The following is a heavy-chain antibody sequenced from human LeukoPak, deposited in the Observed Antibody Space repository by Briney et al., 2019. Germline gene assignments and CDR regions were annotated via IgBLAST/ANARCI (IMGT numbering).Heavy chain of an antibody. D-gene: IGHD4-17*01. V-gene: IGHV1-58*01. Sequence: SVKVSCKASGFTFTSSAVQWVRPARGQRLEWIGWIVVGSGNTNYAQKFQERVTITRDMSTSTAYMELSSLRSEDTAVYYCAAARDDYGDYTYYYYGMDVWGQGTTVTVSS. CDR2: IVVGSGNT. J-gene: IGHJ6*02. CDR1: GFTFTSSA. CDR3: AAARDDYGDYTYYYYGMDV.